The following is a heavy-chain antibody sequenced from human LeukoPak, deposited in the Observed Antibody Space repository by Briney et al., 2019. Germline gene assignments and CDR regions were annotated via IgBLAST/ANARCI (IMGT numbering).Heavy chain of an antibody. Sequence: SETLSPTCTVSGGSISSGDYYWSWIRQPPGKGLEWIGYIYYSGSTYYNPSLKSRVTISVDTSKNQFSLKLSSVTAADTAVYYCARSSYYAPLDYWGQGALVTVSS. V-gene: IGHV4-30-4*08. CDR2: IYYSGST. J-gene: IGHJ4*02. CDR3: ARSSYYAPLDY. CDR1: GGSISSGDYY. D-gene: IGHD2/OR15-2a*01.